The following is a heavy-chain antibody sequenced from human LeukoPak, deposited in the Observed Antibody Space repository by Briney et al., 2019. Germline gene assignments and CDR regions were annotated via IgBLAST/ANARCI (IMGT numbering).Heavy chain of an antibody. D-gene: IGHD4-23*01. CDR2: ISSSSSYI. V-gene: IGHV3-21*01. CDR3: ARAETTVARGWFDP. Sequence: GESLRLSCAASGFTFSSYSMNWVRQAPGKGLEWVSSISSSSSYIYYADSVKGRFTLSRDNAKNSLYLQMNSLRAEDTAVYYCARAETTVARGWFDPWGQGTLVTVSS. J-gene: IGHJ5*02. CDR1: GFTFSSYS.